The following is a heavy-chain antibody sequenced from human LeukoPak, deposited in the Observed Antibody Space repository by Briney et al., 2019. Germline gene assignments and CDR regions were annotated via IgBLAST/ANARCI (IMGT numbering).Heavy chain of an antibody. Sequence: RGESLKISCKGSGYSFNSYWIGWVRQMPGKGLEWMGIIYPRDSDARYSPSFQGQVSISVDKSISTAYLQWSSLKASDTATYYCARKDKAAQIVGWFDPWGQGTQVIVSS. CDR3: ARKDKAAQIVGWFDP. CDR1: GYSFNSYW. J-gene: IGHJ5*02. V-gene: IGHV5-51*01. D-gene: IGHD1-26*01. CDR2: IYPRDSDA.